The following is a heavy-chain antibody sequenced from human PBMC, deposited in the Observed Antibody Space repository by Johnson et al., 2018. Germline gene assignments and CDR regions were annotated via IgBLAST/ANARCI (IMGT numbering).Heavy chain of an antibody. D-gene: IGHD2-8*01. V-gene: IGHV3-74*01. CDR1: GFIFSSYW. Sequence: EVQLLETGGGSVQPGGSLRLSCAASGFIFSSYWMHWVRQAPGKGLVWVSRINSDGRSTSYADSVKGRFTISRDNAKKTVYLQMNSIRAEDTAVYYCARVTAVLAFDIWGQGTMVTVSS. J-gene: IGHJ3*02. CDR3: ARVTAVLAFDI. CDR2: INSDGRST.